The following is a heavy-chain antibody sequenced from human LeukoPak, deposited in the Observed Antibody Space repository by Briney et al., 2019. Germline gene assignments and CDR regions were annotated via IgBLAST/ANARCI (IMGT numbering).Heavy chain of an antibody. CDR1: GFTVSSNY. V-gene: IGHV3-66*02. CDR3: AVVFGVVIKSNYYMDV. Sequence: GGSLRLSCAASGFTVSSNYVSWVRQAPGKGLEWVSVIYSGGSTYYAHSVNGPFTISRDNSKNTLFLQMNSLRAEDTAVYYCAVVFGVVIKSNYYMDVWGKGTTVPVSS. D-gene: IGHD3-3*01. J-gene: IGHJ6*03. CDR2: IYSGGST.